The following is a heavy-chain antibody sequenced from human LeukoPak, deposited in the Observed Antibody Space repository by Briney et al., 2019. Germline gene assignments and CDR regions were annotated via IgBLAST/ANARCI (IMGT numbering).Heavy chain of an antibody. D-gene: IGHD3-10*01. CDR1: GYSISSGYY. Sequence: PSETLSLTCTVSGYSISSGYYWGWIRQPPGKGVEWIGSIYHSGSTYYNPSLKSRVTISVDTSKNQFSLKLRSVTAADTAVYYCARDWFSDYWGQGTLVTVSS. J-gene: IGHJ4*02. CDR2: IYHSGST. CDR3: ARDWFSDY. V-gene: IGHV4-38-2*02.